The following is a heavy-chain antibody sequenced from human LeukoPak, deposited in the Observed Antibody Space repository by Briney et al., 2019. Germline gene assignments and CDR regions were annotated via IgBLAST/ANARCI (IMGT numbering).Heavy chain of an antibody. V-gene: IGHV3-23*01. J-gene: IGHJ4*02. Sequence: PGGSLRLSCAASGFTFSSYAMSWVRQAPGKGLEWVSAISGSGGSTYYADSVKGRFTISRDNAKNSLYLQMNSLRAEDTAVYYCARRADYRNYFDYWGQGTLVTVSS. D-gene: IGHD4-11*01. CDR1: GFTFSSYA. CDR2: ISGSGGST. CDR3: ARRADYRNYFDY.